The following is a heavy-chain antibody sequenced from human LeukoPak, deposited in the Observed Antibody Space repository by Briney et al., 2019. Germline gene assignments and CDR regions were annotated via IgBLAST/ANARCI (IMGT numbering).Heavy chain of an antibody. J-gene: IGHJ6*03. CDR2: IKQDGSEK. D-gene: IGHD3-3*01. V-gene: IGHV3-7*01. CDR1: GFTFSDYA. CDR3: ARLRYHDFWSGYWKYYYYMDV. Sequence: GGTLRLSCAASGFTFSDYALSWVRQTPGKGLEWVANIKQDGSEKYYVDSVKGRFTISRDNAKNSLYLQMNSLRAEDTAVYYCARLRYHDFWSGYWKYYYYMDVWGKGPTVTVSS.